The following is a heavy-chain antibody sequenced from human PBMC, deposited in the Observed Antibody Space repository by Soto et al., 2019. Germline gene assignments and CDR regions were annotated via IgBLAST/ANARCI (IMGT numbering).Heavy chain of an antibody. Sequence: ASVKVSCKASGGTFSSYAISWVRQAPGQGLEWMGGIIPIFGTANYAQKFQGRVTITADESTSTAYMELSSLRSEDTAVYYCARSPLLQNWFDPWGQGTLVTVSS. D-gene: IGHD3-22*01. V-gene: IGHV1-69*13. CDR2: IIPIFGTA. CDR1: GGTFSSYA. CDR3: ARSPLLQNWFDP. J-gene: IGHJ5*02.